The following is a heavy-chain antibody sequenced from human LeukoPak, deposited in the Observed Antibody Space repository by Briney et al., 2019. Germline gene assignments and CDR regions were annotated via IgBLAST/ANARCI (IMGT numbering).Heavy chain of an antibody. D-gene: IGHD6-13*01. CDR3: VKGDIAAAGTQGFDY. CDR1: GFTFSSYA. J-gene: IGHJ4*02. V-gene: IGHV3-64D*06. CDR2: ISSNGGST. Sequence: PGGSLRLSCSASGFTFSSYAMHWVRQAPGKGLEYVSAISSNGGSTYYADSVKGRFTISRDNSKNTLYLQMSSLRAEDTAVYYCVKGDIAAAGTQGFDYWGQAPLVTVSS.